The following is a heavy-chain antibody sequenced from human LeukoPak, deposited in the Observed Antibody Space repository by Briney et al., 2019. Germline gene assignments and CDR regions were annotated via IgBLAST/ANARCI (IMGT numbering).Heavy chain of an antibody. V-gene: IGHV3-74*01. CDR2: INSDGSDT. CDR1: GFTFFDYW. J-gene: IGHJ4*02. D-gene: IGHD3/OR15-3a*01. CDR3: ANIRGQSLWTPEY. Sequence: GGSLRLSCAASGFTFFDYWVHWVRQGPGKGLVWVSRINSDGSDTNYADPVKGRFTISRDNAKKTLYLQMNSLRAEDTAMYYCANIRGQSLWTPEYWGQGTLVTVSS.